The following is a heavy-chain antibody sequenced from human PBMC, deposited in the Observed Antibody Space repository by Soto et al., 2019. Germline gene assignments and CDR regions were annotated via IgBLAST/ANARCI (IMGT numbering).Heavy chain of an antibody. V-gene: IGHV1-69*13. CDR3: ARDSGAKLSSS. Sequence: SVKVSCKASVGSFSGYRINWVRQAPGQGLEWLGGIVPIYRTADYAQKFQGRVTITADESARTAYLEVRSLKSQDTAVYYCARDSGAKLSSSWGQGTLVTVSS. CDR2: IVPIYRTA. J-gene: IGHJ4*02. D-gene: IGHD6-13*01. CDR1: VGSFSGYR.